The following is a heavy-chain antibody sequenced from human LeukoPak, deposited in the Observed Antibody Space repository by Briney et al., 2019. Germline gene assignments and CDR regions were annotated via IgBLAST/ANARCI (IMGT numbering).Heavy chain of an antibody. Sequence: GGSLRLSCAASGFIFNTYVMHWVRQAPGKGLEWVAVISPDAKNKYYADSVKGRFTVSRDNSKNTLYLQMNSLRVEDMAVYYCVRPDYSSSWDYFDYWGQGTLVTVSS. CDR3: VRPDYSSSWDYFDY. J-gene: IGHJ4*02. CDR1: GFIFNTYV. D-gene: IGHD6-13*01. V-gene: IGHV3-30*19. CDR2: ISPDAKNK.